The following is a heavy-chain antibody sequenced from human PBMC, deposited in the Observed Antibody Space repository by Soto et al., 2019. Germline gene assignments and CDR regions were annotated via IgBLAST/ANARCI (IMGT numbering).Heavy chain of an antibody. CDR1: GLSLSTTGGG. Sequence: QITLKESGPPLVKPTQTLTLTCPFSGLSLSTTGGGVGWIRQPPGKALERLALIYWDDDWRYSPSRKSRLTITKDTCKNQVVLKMTNMDPVETATDYCAHRRLRTNAVDIWGQGTMVTVSS. CDR2: IYWDDDW. J-gene: IGHJ3*02. D-gene: IGHD2-2*01. V-gene: IGHV2-5*02. CDR3: AHRRLRTNAVDI.